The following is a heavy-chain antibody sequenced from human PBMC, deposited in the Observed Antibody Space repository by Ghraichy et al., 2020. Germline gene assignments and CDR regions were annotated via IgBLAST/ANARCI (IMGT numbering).Heavy chain of an antibody. CDR1: GYSFSSYW. Sequence: GESLNISCKGSGYSFSSYWIAWVRQMPGKGLEWMGIIYPGDSDTRYSPSFQGQVTISADKSITTAYLQWSSLKASDTAMYYCARKTGYSSSWYFDFWGRGTLLTVSS. CDR2: IYPGDSDT. J-gene: IGHJ2*01. CDR3: ARKTGYSSSWYFDF. D-gene: IGHD6-13*01. V-gene: IGHV5-51*01.